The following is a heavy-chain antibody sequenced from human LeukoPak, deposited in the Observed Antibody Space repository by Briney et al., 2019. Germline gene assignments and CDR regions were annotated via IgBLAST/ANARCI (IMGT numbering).Heavy chain of an antibody. D-gene: IGHD6-6*01. V-gene: IGHV3-11*04. Sequence: GGSLRLSCAASGFTFSDYYMSWIRQAPGKGVEWVSYISSSGSTIYYADSVKGRFTISRDNAKNSLYLQMNSLRAEDTAVYYCARDQELRSIAAYFDYWGQGTLVTVSS. CDR2: ISSSGSTI. CDR3: ARDQELRSIAAYFDY. CDR1: GFTFSDYY. J-gene: IGHJ4*02.